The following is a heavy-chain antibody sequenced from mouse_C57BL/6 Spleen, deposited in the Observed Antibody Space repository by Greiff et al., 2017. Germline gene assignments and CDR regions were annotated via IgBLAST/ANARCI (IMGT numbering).Heavy chain of an antibody. CDR3: AIPYGNPYAMDY. CDR2: IWRGGST. J-gene: IGHJ4*01. D-gene: IGHD2-1*01. CDR1: GFSLTSYG. Sequence: QVHVKQSGPGLVQPSQSLSITCTVSGFSLTSYGVHWVRQSPGKGLEWLGVIWRGGSTDYNAAFMSRLSITKDNSKSQVFFKMNSLQADDTAIYYCAIPYGNPYAMDYWGQGTSVTVSS. V-gene: IGHV2-5*01.